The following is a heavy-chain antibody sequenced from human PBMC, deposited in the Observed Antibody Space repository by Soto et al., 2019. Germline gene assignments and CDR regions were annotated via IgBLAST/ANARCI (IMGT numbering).Heavy chain of an antibody. V-gene: IGHV3-49*03. CDR2: IRSKIYGGTT. CDR3: TRAGSQLWFLSGY. D-gene: IGHD3-22*01. Sequence: PGGSLRLSCTTSGFTCGDYAMSWFRQAPGKGLEWVGSIRSKIYGGTTNYAASVKGRFTISRDDSNSIAYLQMNSLRSEDSAVYYCTRAGSQLWFLSGYWGQGTLVTVSS. J-gene: IGHJ4*02. CDR1: GFTCGDYA.